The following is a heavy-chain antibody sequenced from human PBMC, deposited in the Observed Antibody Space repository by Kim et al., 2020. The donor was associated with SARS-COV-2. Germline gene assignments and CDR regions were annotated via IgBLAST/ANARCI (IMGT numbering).Heavy chain of an antibody. CDR1: GGSISSGGYY. CDR3: AREAVVPAAVPLAGEAGPRYAFDI. V-gene: IGHV4-31*03. Sequence: SETLSLTCTVSGGSISSGGYYWSWIRQHPGKGLEWIGYIYYSGSTYYNPSLKSRVTISVDTSKNQFSLKLSSVTAADTAVYYCAREAVVPAAVPLAGEAGPRYAFDIWGQGTMVTVSS. J-gene: IGHJ3*02. D-gene: IGHD2-2*01. CDR2: IYYSGST.